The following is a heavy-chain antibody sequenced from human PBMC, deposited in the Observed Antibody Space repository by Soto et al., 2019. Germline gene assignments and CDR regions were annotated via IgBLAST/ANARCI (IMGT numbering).Heavy chain of an antibody. Sequence: PSETLSLTCTVSGVSISSSGYSSSYYWGWIRQPPGKGLEWIGSISYSGSTNYNPSLKSRVTISVDASKSHFSLELNSVTAADTAVYYCASLYSSGLFYFDYWGQGTLVTVSS. D-gene: IGHD6-19*01. CDR1: GVSISSSGYSSSYY. CDR2: ISYSGST. J-gene: IGHJ4*02. V-gene: IGHV4-39*02. CDR3: ASLYSSGLFYFDY.